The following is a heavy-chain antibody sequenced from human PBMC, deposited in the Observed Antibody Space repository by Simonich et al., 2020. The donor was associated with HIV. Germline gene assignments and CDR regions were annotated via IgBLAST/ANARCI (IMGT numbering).Heavy chain of an antibody. J-gene: IGHJ4*02. Sequence: QVQMQESGPGLVKPSPTLSLTCTVSGGSISSGGYYWSWIRPHPGKSLDWLGYIYYSGSTYYNPSLKSRVTISVDTSKNQFSLKLSSVTAADTAVYYCARVSGGGSDLFDYWGQGTLVTVSS. CDR1: GGSISSGGYY. D-gene: IGHD2-15*01. CDR3: ARVSGGGSDLFDY. CDR2: IYYSGST. V-gene: IGHV4-31*03.